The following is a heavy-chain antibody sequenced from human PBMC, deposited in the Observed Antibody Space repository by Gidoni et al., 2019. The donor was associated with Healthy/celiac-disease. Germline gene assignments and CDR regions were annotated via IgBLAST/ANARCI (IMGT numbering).Heavy chain of an antibody. CDR3: ATGGTGYSYGHDFDY. J-gene: IGHJ4*02. CDR2: IYYSGST. Sequence: QLQLQESGPGLVKPSETLSLTCTVSGGSISSSSYYWGWIRQPPGKGLEWIGSIYYSGSTYYKPSHKSRVTISVDTSKNQFSLKLSSVTAADTAVYYCATGGTGYSYGHDFDYWGQGTLVTVSS. V-gene: IGHV4-39*01. CDR1: GGSISSSSYY. D-gene: IGHD5-18*01.